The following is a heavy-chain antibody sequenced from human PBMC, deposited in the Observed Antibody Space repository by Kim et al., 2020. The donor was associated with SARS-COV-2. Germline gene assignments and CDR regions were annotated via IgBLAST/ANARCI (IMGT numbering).Heavy chain of an antibody. D-gene: IGHD5-12*01. J-gene: IGHJ4*02. CDR2: GST. Sequence: GSTYYVNSVKGRFTISRDNSKNTLYLRMGSLRAEDMAVYYCARPNGGYDYWGQGTLVTVSS. CDR3: ARPNGGYDY. V-gene: IGHV3-64*01.